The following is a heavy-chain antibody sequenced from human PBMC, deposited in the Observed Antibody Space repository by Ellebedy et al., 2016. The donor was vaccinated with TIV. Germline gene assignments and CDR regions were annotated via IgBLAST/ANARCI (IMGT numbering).Heavy chain of an antibody. CDR1: GFTFSTYE. V-gene: IGHV3-48*03. CDR3: GREPRNYGYGMDV. D-gene: IGHD4-17*01. J-gene: IGHJ6*02. Sequence: GESLKISCAASGFTFSTYEMNWIRQAQGTGLEWVSYIRLDGLKKYYADSFKGRCTISRDDAKNSLYLQMNSLRAEDTAVYYCGREPRNYGYGMDVWGQGTTVTVSS. CDR2: IRLDGLKK.